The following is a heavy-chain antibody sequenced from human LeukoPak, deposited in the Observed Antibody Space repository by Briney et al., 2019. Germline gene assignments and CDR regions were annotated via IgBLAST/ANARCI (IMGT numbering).Heavy chain of an antibody. CDR2: ISGRGEHT. J-gene: IGHJ2*01. D-gene: IGHD2/OR15-2a*01. V-gene: IGHV3-23*01. CDR3: ARDLSGDWYFDL. Sequence: GGSPRLSCAASGFTFSIYAMNWVRQAPGKGLEWVSVISGRGEHTYYADSVKGRFTTSRDNSNNTLYLQMNSLRAEDAAVYYCARDLSGDWYFDLWGRRTLVTVSS. CDR1: GFTFSIYA.